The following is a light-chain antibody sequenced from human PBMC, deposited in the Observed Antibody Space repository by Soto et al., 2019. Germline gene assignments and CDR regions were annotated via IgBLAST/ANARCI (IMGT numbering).Light chain of an antibody. CDR2: EAT. CDR1: TNDVGAYNY. V-gene: IGLV2-14*01. Sequence: QSALTQPASVSGSPGHSSSIFCTGTTNDVGAYNYVSWYQLHPGKAPKVIIHEATNRPSGVSNRFSGSKSGNTASLTISGLRAEDEADYFCASYSTITPFVYGTGTKLTV. CDR3: ASYSTITPFV. J-gene: IGLJ1*01.